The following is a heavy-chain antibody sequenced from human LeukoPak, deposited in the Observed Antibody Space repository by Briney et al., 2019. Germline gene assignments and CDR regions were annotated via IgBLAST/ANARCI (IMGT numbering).Heavy chain of an antibody. D-gene: IGHD6-13*01. V-gene: IGHV4-39*07. CDR3: ARGRSGSWYQLDY. CDR1: GGSISSSSYY. J-gene: IGHJ4*02. CDR2: IYYSGST. Sequence: SETLSLTCTVSGGSISSSSYYWGWIRQPPGKGLEWIGSIYYSGSTYYNPSLKSRVTISVDTSKNQFSLKLSSVTAADTAVYYCARGRSGSWYQLDYWGQGTLVTVSS.